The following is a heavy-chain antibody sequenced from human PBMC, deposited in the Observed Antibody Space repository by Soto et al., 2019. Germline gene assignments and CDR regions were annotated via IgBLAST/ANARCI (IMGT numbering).Heavy chain of an antibody. Sequence: QVQLVQSGAEVRKPGASVKVSCKSSGYTFINHGIFWVRQAPGQGLEWMAWIYPYNGNTNYAQKFLGRVTLTTDTSTSTAYMDLRSLTSGDTAIYYCARDFYGAGGGGYWGEGTLVAVSS. V-gene: IGHV1-18*01. CDR3: ARDFYGAGGGGY. CDR1: GYTFINHG. D-gene: IGHD3-16*01. CDR2: IYPYNGNT. J-gene: IGHJ4*02.